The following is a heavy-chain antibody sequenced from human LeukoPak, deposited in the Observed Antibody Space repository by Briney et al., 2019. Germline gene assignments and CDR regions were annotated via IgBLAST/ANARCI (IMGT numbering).Heavy chain of an antibody. CDR1: GYSFTSYW. V-gene: IGHV5-51*01. J-gene: IGHJ4*02. D-gene: IGHD2-8*01. CDR2: IYPGDSDT. Sequence: GESLKISCKGSGYSFTSYWNGWVRQMPGKGLEWMGIIYPGDSDTRYSPSFQGQATISADKSISTAYLQWSSLKASTTAMYYCARHESCSNGVCYQINSWGQGTLVTVSS. CDR3: ARHESCSNGVCYQINS.